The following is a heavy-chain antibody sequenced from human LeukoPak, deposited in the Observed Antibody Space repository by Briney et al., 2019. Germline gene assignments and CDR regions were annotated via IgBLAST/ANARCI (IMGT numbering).Heavy chain of an antibody. D-gene: IGHD1-26*01. J-gene: IGHJ4*02. V-gene: IGHV4-59*01. CDR3: ARDTYSGTYAGSGAGY. CDR1: GGSISSYY. Sequence: SETLSLTCTVSGGSISSYYWSWIRQPPGKGLEWIGYIYSSGSTNYNPSLKSRITISVDTSKNQFSLKLPSVTAADTAVYYCARDTYSGTYAGSGAGYWGLGTLVTVTS. CDR2: IYSSGST.